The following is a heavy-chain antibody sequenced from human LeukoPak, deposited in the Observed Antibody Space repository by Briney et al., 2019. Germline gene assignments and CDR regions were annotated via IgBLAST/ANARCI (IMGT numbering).Heavy chain of an antibody. V-gene: IGHV3-9*01. CDR1: GFTFDDYA. CDR3: ARGLLWFGEFYFDY. D-gene: IGHD3-10*01. Sequence: PGGSLRLSCAASGFTFDDYAMHWVRQAPGKGLEWVSGISWNSGSIGYADSVKGRFTISRDNAKNSLYLQMNSLRAEDTAVYYCARGLLWFGEFYFDYWGQGTLVTVSS. CDR2: ISWNSGSI. J-gene: IGHJ4*02.